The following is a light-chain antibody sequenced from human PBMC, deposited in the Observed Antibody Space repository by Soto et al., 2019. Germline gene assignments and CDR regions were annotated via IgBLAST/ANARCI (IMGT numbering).Light chain of an antibody. CDR2: DAS. CDR1: QSVSSY. J-gene: IGKJ4*01. V-gene: IGKV3-11*01. CDR3: QQRSNWPST. Sequence: EIVLTQSPATPSLSPGDRATLSCRASQSVSSYLAWYQQKPGQAPRLLIYDASNRATGIPARFSGSGSGTDFTLTITTLEPEDSAVYYCQQRSNWPSTFGGGTKVEIK.